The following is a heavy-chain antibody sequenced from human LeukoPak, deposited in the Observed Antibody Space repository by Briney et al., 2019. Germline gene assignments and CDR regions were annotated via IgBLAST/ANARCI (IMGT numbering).Heavy chain of an antibody. J-gene: IGHJ2*01. D-gene: IGHD3-10*01. Sequence: SETLSLTCTVSGGSISSYYWSWIRQPPGKGLEWIGYIYYSGSTNYNPSLKSRVTISVDTSKNQFSLKLSSVTAADTAVYYCARPRTMVPWYFDLWGRGTLVTVSS. CDR1: GGSISSYY. CDR3: ARPRTMVPWYFDL. V-gene: IGHV4-59*08. CDR2: IYYSGST.